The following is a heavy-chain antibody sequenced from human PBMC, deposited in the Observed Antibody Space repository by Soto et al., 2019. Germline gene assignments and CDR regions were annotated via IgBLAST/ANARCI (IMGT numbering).Heavy chain of an antibody. D-gene: IGHD6-13*01. V-gene: IGHV3-49*04. J-gene: IGHJ4*02. CDR1: GFTFGDYA. Sequence: GGSLRLSXTASGFTFGDYAMSWVRQAPGKGLEWVGFIRSKAYGGTTEYAASVKGRFTISRDDSKSIAYLQMNSLKTEDTAVYYCTRDQQPNDYWGQGTLVTVSS. CDR3: TRDQQPNDY. CDR2: IRSKAYGGTT.